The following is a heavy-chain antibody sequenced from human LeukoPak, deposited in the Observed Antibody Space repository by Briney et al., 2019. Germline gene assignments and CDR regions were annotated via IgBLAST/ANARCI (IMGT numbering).Heavy chain of an antibody. CDR3: ARSYYYDTTCYTHDDAFDI. V-gene: IGHV1-2*02. D-gene: IGHD3-22*01. Sequence: ASVKVSCKASGYTFTGHFMHWVRQAPGQGLEWMGWISPNSGDTNYAQKFQGRVTMTRDTSISTAYMELSRLRSDDTAVYYCARSYYYDTTCYTHDDAFDIWGQGTMVTVSS. CDR2: ISPNSGDT. J-gene: IGHJ3*02. CDR1: GYTFTGHF.